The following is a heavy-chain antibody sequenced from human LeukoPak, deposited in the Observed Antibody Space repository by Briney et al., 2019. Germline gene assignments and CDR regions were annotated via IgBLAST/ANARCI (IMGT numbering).Heavy chain of an antibody. V-gene: IGHV4-4*07. D-gene: IGHD5-18*01. CDR2: IYTSGST. J-gene: IGHJ4*02. CDR1: GGSISSYC. CDR3: AREIQLWSQFDY. Sequence: SETLSLTCTVSGGSISSYCWSWIRQPAGKGLEWIGRIYTSGSTNYNPSLKSRVTMSVDTSKNQFSLKLSSVTAADTAVYYCAREIQLWSQFDYWGQGTLVTVSS.